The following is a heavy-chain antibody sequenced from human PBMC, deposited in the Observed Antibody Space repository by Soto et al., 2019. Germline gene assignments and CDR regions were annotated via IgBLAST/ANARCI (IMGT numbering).Heavy chain of an antibody. CDR2: IYYNGNT. CDR3: TRANWYSEY. J-gene: IGHJ4*02. Sequence: QVQLQESGPGLVKPSETLSLTCSVSGGSISNHYWSWIRQPPGKGLEWIGYIYYNGNTNYNPSLKSRVTMSVDTSWNQISLKLTTVTAPDTAVYYCTRANWYSEYWGLGTLVTVSS. V-gene: IGHV4-59*11. D-gene: IGHD7-27*01. CDR1: GGSISNHY.